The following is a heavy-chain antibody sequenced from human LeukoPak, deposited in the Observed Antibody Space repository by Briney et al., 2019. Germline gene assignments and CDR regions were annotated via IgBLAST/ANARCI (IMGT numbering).Heavy chain of an antibody. CDR2: IYYSGST. D-gene: IGHD4-17*01. Sequence: PSETLSLTCTVSGGSISSSSYYWGWIRQPPGKGLEWIGSIYYSGSTYYNPSLKSRVTISVDTSKNQFSLKLSSVTAADTAVYYCARHSIKDYGDNFDYWGQGTLVTVSS. CDR1: GGSISSSSYY. V-gene: IGHV4-39*01. CDR3: ARHSIKDYGDNFDY. J-gene: IGHJ4*02.